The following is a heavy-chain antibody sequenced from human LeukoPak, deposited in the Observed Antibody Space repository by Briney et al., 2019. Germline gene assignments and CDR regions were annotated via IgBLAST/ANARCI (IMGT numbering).Heavy chain of an antibody. CDR1: GFTFSSYA. D-gene: IGHD3/OR15-3a*01. CDR2: ISTSGGST. J-gene: IGHJ5*02. CDR3: ARAVDFWTGYPQPNWFDP. Sequence: GGSLRLSCAASGFTFSSYAMSWVRQAPGKGVEWVSTISTSGGSTYYADSVKGRFTISRDNSKNTLFLHMNSLRAEDKAVYYCARAVDFWTGYPQPNWFDPWGQGTLVTVSS. V-gene: IGHV3-23*01.